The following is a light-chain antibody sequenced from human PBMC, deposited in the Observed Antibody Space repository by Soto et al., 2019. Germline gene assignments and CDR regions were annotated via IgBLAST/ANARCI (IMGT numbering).Light chain of an antibody. V-gene: IGKV1-17*01. CDR1: QGIRND. Sequence: DLEMTQSPASLAASLGDRVTITCRASQGIRNDLGWYQQKPGRAPKRIIYDASNLQSGVPSRFRGSGSGTEFTLTISSLQPDDFATYYCQHYNSYSEAFGQGTKVDIK. J-gene: IGKJ1*01. CDR2: DAS. CDR3: QHYNSYSEA.